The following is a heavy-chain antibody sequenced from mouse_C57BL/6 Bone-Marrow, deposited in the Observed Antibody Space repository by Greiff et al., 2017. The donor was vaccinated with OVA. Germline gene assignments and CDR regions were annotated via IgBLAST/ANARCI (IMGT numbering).Heavy chain of an antibody. CDR3: ARATTVVATHYYAMDY. CDR1: GFTFSDYY. D-gene: IGHD1-1*01. J-gene: IGHJ4*01. Sequence: EVMLVESEGGLVQPGSSMKLSCTASGFTFSDYYMAWVRQVPEKGLEWVANINYDGSSTYYLDSLKSRFIISRDNAKNILYLQMSSLKSEDTATYYCARATTVVATHYYAMDYWGQGTSVTVSS. V-gene: IGHV5-16*01. CDR2: INYDGSST.